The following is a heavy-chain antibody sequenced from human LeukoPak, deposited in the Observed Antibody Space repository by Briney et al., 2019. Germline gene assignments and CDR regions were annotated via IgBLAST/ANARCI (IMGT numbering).Heavy chain of an antibody. V-gene: IGHV3-23*01. CDR3: AKVGRSWELPYFDY. D-gene: IGHD1-26*01. Sequence: AGGSLTLSCAASGFTLSSYAMSWARQAPGEGLEWVSAISGSGGSTYYADSVKGRFTISRDNSKNTLYLQMNSLRAEDTAVYYCAKVGRSWELPYFDYWGQGTLVTVSS. CDR1: GFTLSSYA. J-gene: IGHJ4*02. CDR2: ISGSGGST.